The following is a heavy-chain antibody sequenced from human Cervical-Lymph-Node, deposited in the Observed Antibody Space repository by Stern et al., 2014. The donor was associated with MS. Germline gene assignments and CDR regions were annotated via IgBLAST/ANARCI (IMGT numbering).Heavy chain of an antibody. J-gene: IGHJ6*02. V-gene: IGHV1-24*01. Sequence: VQLLESGAEVKKPGASVKVSCKASGDSLSELNMHWVRQAPGKGLEWMGNFDPEEGETVDASKFQGRVIMTDDTRTDTAYIELSSLTSEDTAIYFCATGLPLYGLDVWGQGTTVTVSS. CDR2: FDPEEGET. D-gene: IGHD2-21*01. CDR3: ATGLPLYGLDV. CDR1: GDSLSELN.